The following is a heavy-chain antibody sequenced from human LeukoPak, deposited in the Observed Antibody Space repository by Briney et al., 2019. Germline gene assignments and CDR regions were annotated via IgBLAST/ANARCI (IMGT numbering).Heavy chain of an antibody. D-gene: IGHD5-12*01. Sequence: PGGSLRLSCAASGFSVSTNYMSWVRQAPGVGLECVSVISNHGTTYYADSVKGRFSISRDNSKNTVFLQMNSLRAEDTAVYYCARCGGYDFHFDYWGQGTLVTVSS. V-gene: IGHV3-53*01. CDR1: GFSVSTNY. CDR3: ARCGGYDFHFDY. J-gene: IGHJ4*02. CDR2: ISNHGTT.